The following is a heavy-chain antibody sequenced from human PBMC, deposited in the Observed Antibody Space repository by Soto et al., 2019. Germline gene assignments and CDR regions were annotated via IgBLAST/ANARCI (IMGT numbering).Heavy chain of an antibody. CDR2: FRSGGDDDTT. D-gene: IGHD3-10*01. CDR1: GFTFSSYS. J-gene: IGHJ4*02. CDR3: AKKVNSGSGSQFFDY. V-gene: IGHV3-23*01. Sequence: EVQLLASGGGLVQPGGSLRLSCAASGFTFSSYSMSWVRQGPGKGLEWVSGFRSGGDDDTTYYADSVRGRFTISRDNSKNTLFLQMNSLRAEDTAIYYCAKKVNSGSGSQFFDYWGQGTLVTVSS.